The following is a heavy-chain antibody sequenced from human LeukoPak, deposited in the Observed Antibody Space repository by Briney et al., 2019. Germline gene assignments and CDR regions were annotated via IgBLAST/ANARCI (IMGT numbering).Heavy chain of an antibody. Sequence: ASVKVSCKASGYTFTSYDINWVRQATGQGLEWMGWMNPNSGNTGYAQKFQGRVTMTRNTSISTAYMELSRLRSEDTAVYYCARWSDYYYGMDVWGQGTTVTVSS. D-gene: IGHD3-3*01. J-gene: IGHJ6*02. CDR3: ARWSDYYYGMDV. CDR2: MNPNSGNT. V-gene: IGHV1-8*01. CDR1: GYTFTSYD.